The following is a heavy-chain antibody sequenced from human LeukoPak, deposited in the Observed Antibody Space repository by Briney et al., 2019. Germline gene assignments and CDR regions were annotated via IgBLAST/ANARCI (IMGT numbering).Heavy chain of an antibody. D-gene: IGHD3-10*01. V-gene: IGHV4-61*02. CDR1: GGSVTRGAYS. Sequence: PSETLSLTCTVSGGSVTRGAYSWTWIRQPVGKGLEWIGRIYTSGDTKYNPSLKSRVTISVGASNNQFSLKLTSVTAADTAVYYCAPGDYGAGSPVMRYWGHGTLVIVSS. CDR3: APGDYGAGSPVMRY. CDR2: IYTSGDT. J-gene: IGHJ4*01.